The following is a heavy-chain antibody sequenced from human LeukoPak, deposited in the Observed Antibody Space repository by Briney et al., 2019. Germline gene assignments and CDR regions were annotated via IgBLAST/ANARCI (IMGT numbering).Heavy chain of an antibody. CDR2: INPNSGGT. CDR1: GYTFTGYY. CDR3: AREWGGAFDI. V-gene: IGHV1-2*02. D-gene: IGHD3-10*01. Sequence: SVKVSCKASGYTFTGYYMHWVRQAPGQGLEWMGWINPNSGGTNYAQKFQGRVTMTRDTSISTAYMELSSLRSEDTAVYYCAREWGGAFDIWGQGSMVTVSS. J-gene: IGHJ3*02.